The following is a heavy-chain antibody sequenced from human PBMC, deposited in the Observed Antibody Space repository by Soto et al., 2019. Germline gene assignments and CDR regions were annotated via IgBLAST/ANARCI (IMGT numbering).Heavy chain of an antibody. CDR3: ARDAKLYSGYGLGY. D-gene: IGHD5-12*01. J-gene: IGHJ4*02. Sequence: ASGRVSCKASGYTFTSYGISWVRQAPGQGLEWMGWISAYNGNTNYAQKLQGRVTMTTDTSTSTAYMELRSLRSDDTAVYYCARDAKLYSGYGLGYWGQGTLVTVSS. CDR1: GYTFTSYG. V-gene: IGHV1-18*01. CDR2: ISAYNGNT.